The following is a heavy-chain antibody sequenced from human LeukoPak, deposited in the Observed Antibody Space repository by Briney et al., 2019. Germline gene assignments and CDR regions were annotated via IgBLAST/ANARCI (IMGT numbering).Heavy chain of an antibody. J-gene: IGHJ4*02. D-gene: IGHD6-13*01. CDR1: GFTFDDYA. Sequence: PGGSLRLSCAASGFTFDDYAMHWVRQAPGKGLEWVSGISWNSGSIGYADSVKGRFTISRDNAKNSLYLQMNSLRAEDTALYYCAKDGIAAAGTPFDYWGQGTLVTVSS. V-gene: IGHV3-9*01. CDR3: AKDGIAAAGTPFDY. CDR2: ISWNSGSI.